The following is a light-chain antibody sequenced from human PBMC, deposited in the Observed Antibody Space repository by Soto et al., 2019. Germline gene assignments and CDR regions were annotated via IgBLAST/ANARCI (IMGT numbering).Light chain of an antibody. J-gene: IGKJ1*01. CDR3: QQYDTYWT. Sequence: DIQMTQSPSTLSASVGDRVIISGRASESISNWLAWYQQKPGKAPNLLIYKASSLKSGVPLRFSGSGSGTEFTLTINSLQPDDFATYYCQQYDTYWTFGQGTKVDIK. CDR1: ESISNW. V-gene: IGKV1-5*03. CDR2: KAS.